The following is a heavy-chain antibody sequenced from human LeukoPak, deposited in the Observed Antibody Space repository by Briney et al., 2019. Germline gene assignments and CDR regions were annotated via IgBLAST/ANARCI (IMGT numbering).Heavy chain of an antibody. CDR2: INPNSGVT. CDR1: GYTFTDSY. V-gene: IGHV1-2*02. J-gene: IGHJ4*02. Sequence: ASVNVSCKASGYTFTDSYVHWVRQAPGQGLEWMGWINPNSGVTNCPQKFQGRVTMTRDTSINTAYMELNSLGSDDTAVYFCARAGSFDFWGQGALVTVSS. D-gene: IGHD1-1*01. CDR3: ARAGSFDF.